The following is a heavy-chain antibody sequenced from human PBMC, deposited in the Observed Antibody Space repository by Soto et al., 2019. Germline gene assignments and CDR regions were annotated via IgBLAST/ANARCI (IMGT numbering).Heavy chain of an antibody. V-gene: IGHV1-69*06. Sequence: QVRLVQSGAEVKKPGSSVKVSCEASGGTFSSYAVTWVRQAPGQGLEWMGGIIPIVTTPNYAQKFQGRLTISADKSTSTSYMELSSLRSEATAVYYCARAGYNFWSRYHYYGMDVWGQGTTDIVTS. CDR2: IIPIVTTP. CDR3: ARAGYNFWSRYHYYGMDV. J-gene: IGHJ6*02. CDR1: GGTFSSYA. D-gene: IGHD3-3*01.